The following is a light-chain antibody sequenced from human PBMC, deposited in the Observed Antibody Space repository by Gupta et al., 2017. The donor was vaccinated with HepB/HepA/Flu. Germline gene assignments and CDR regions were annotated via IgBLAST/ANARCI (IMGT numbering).Light chain of an antibody. V-gene: IGKV1-16*02. CDR2: AAS. J-gene: IGKJ3*01. CDR3: QQYYSFPFS. Sequence: DIQMTQSPSSLSASLGDRVTITCRASQAISNYLAWFQQKPGQAPKSLIYAASSLQSGVPSKFSGSGSGTDFTLTISSLQPEDFATYYCQQYYSFPFSFGPGTKVDIK. CDR1: QAISNY.